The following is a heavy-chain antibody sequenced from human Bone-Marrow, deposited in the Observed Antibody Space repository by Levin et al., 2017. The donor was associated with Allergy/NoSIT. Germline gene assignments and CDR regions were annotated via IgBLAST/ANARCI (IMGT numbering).Heavy chain of an antibody. CDR3: ARRAEGYCTTASCPTPFDH. V-gene: IGHV1-3*01. CDR2: INGGNGDT. D-gene: IGHD2-2*01. Sequence: GASVKVSCTASGYTFTTHSIHWVRQAPGQRLEWMGWINGGNGDTKHSQKFQGRVTITRDTFAGTAYMELSSLRSEDTAVYYCARRAEGYCTTASCPTPFDHWGQGTLVTVSS. J-gene: IGHJ4*02. CDR1: GYTFTTHS.